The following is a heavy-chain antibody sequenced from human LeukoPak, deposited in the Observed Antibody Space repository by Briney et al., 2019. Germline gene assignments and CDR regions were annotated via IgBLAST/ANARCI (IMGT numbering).Heavy chain of an antibody. Sequence: ASLKVSCKTSGYTFTSYDINWVRQATGQGLEWMGWMNPNSGNTGYAQKFQGRVTITRNTSISTAYMELSSLRSEDTAVYYCASNSIAAAGTFDYWGQGTLVSVSS. J-gene: IGHJ4*02. V-gene: IGHV1-8*03. CDR1: GYTFTSYD. D-gene: IGHD6-13*01. CDR2: MNPNSGNT. CDR3: ASNSIAAAGTFDY.